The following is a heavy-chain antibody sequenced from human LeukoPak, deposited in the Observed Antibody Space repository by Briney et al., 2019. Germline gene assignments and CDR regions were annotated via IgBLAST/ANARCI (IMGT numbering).Heavy chain of an antibody. J-gene: IGHJ4*02. CDR3: ARDRSSSGIDY. V-gene: IGHV4-4*02. D-gene: IGHD6-6*01. CDR2: IYHSGST. CDR1: GDSISAPNW. Sequence: SETLSLTCAVSGDSISAPNWWSWVRQSPGKGLEWIGEIYHSGSTNYNPSLKSRVTVSMDKSKNQFSLNLNSVTAADTAVYYCARDRSSSGIDYWGQGTLVTVSS.